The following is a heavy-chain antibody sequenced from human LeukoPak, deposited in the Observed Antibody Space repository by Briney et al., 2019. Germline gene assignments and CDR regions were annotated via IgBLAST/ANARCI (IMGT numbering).Heavy chain of an antibody. Sequence: GASVKVSCRASVYTLSDNYLHWVRQAPGQRLEWMAWINPSNGEAKFAPRFQGRVTMTRDTSISTAYMELSRLRPDDTAIYYCARSQFLTTNSGAWGFQPWGQGTLVTVSS. CDR2: INPSNGEA. J-gene: IGHJ1*01. CDR3: ARSQFLTTNSGAWGFQP. V-gene: IGHV1-2*02. D-gene: IGHD3-16*01. CDR1: VYTLSDNY.